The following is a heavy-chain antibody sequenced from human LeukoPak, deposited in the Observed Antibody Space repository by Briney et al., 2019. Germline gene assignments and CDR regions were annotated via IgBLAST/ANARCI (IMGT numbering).Heavy chain of an antibody. V-gene: IGHV3-30*18. CDR1: GFTFNIHG. D-gene: IGHD2-15*01. J-gene: IGHJ4*02. Sequence: PGGSLRLSCVVSGFTFNIHGMHWVRQAPGKGLEWVATISYDSINTFYGDSVQGRFTISRDNSKNTVYLQMNSLRVEDTAVYYCAKGGKRIMCPKSCYEDWGQGTLVTVSS. CDR3: AKGGKRIMCPKSCYED. CDR2: ISYDSINT.